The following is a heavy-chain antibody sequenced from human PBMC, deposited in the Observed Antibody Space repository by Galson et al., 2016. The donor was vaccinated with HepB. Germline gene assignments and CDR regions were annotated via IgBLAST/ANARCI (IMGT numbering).Heavy chain of an antibody. D-gene: IGHD4-23*01. Sequence: SLRLSCAASGFSVGGNYMSWVRQAPGKGLEWVSHVYSGGSPYYADSVKGRFTMSRDNSKNTLYLQMDSLRVEDTAVYFCARGPNSDSWGQGALVTVSS. V-gene: IGHV3-66*01. CDR3: ARGPNSDS. CDR2: VYSGGSP. CDR1: GFSVGGNY. J-gene: IGHJ5*01.